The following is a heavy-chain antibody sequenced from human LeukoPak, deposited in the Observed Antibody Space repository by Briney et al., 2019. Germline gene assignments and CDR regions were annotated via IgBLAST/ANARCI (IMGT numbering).Heavy chain of an antibody. CDR1: GGTFSSYA. CDR3: ARGPAGYYYYGMDV. V-gene: IGHV1-69*04. CDR2: IIPILGIA. J-gene: IGHJ6*02. Sequence: GASVKVSCKASGGTFSSYAISWVRQAPGQGLEWMGRIIPILGIANYAQKFQGRVTITADKSTSTAYMELSSLRSEDTAVYHCARGPAGYYYYGMDVWGQGTTVTVSS.